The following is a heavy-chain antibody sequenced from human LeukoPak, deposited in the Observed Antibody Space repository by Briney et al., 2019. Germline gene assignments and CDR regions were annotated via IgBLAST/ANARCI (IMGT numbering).Heavy chain of an antibody. CDR1: GFTFSNYW. D-gene: IGHD3-10*01. CDR3: AGRSGSFDY. V-gene: IGHV3-7*01. J-gene: IGHJ4*02. Sequence: GGSLRLSCAASGFTFSNYWMSGVRQAPGKGLEWVANIKQDGSKRNYVGAVNGRFTISRDNARNSLYLQMNSLRVEDTAVYYCAGRSGSFDYWGQGTLVTVSS. CDR2: IKQDGSKR.